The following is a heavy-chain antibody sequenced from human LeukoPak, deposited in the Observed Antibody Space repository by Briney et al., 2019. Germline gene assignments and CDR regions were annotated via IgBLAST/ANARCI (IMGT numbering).Heavy chain of an antibody. Sequence: ASVKVSCKASGYTFTSYGISWVRQAPGQGLEWMGWISAYNGNKNHAQKLQGRVTMTTDTSTSTAYMELRSLRSDDTAVYYCARDRSGIGDAFDIWGQGTMVTVSS. CDR3: ARDRSGIGDAFDI. CDR2: ISAYNGNK. V-gene: IGHV1-18*01. CDR1: GYTFTSYG. D-gene: IGHD1-26*01. J-gene: IGHJ3*02.